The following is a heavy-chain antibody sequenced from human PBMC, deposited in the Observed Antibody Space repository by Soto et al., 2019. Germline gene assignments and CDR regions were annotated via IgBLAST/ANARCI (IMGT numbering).Heavy chain of an antibody. J-gene: IGHJ4*02. V-gene: IGHV3-7*05. CDR3: ARCVGAVPGSN. Sequence: EVQLVESGGGLVQPGGSLRLSCAASGFTFSDYWMSWVRQAPGKGPEWVANIRGDGSENYYVDSVKGRFTISRDNAKSTLFLQMNSLRAEDTAVYDCARCVGAVPGSNWGQGTLVTVSP. D-gene: IGHD6-19*01. CDR2: IRGDGSEN. CDR1: GFTFSDYW.